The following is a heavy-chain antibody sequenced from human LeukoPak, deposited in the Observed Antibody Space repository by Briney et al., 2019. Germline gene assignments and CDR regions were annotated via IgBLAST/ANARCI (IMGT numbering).Heavy chain of an antibody. CDR1: GGSISSSNW. CDR3: ARDPSLEAAAGLDY. V-gene: IGHV4-4*02. J-gene: IGHJ4*02. Sequence: SGTLSLTCAVSGGSISSSNWWSWVRQPPGKELEWIGEIYHSGSTNYNPSLKSRVTISVDKSKNQFSLRLSSVTAADTAVYYCARDPSLEAAAGLDYWGQGTLVTVSS. D-gene: IGHD6-13*01. CDR2: IYHSGST.